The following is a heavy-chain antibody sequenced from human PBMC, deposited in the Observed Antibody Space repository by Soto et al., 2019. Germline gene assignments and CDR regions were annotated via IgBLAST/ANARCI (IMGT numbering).Heavy chain of an antibody. CDR1: GYIFTSYD. Sequence: QVPLVQSGAEVKKPGASVKVSCKTSGYIFTSYDISWVRQAPGQGLEWLGWISAYNGNSDYAQKVQDRVTMTTDKSTTTGYMELRSLRSDDTALYYCAREGGNSGYGDFDYWGQGTLVTVSS. V-gene: IGHV1-18*04. D-gene: IGHD5-12*01. CDR3: AREGGNSGYGDFDY. J-gene: IGHJ4*02. CDR2: ISAYNGNS.